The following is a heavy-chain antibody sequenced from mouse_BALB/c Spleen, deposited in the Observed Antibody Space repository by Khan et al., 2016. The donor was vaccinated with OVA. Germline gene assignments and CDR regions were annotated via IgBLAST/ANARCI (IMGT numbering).Heavy chain of an antibody. J-gene: IGHJ2*01. V-gene: IGHV1S81*02. CDR1: GYTFTSYY. Sequence: VQLQQSGAELVKPGASVKLSCKASGYTFTSYYMYWVKQRPGQGLEWIGEINPGNGGTKFNEKFKTKATLTVDKSSSTAYMQLSSLTSEDAAVYYCTRQNVDYWGQGTTLTVSS. CDR2: INPGNGGT. CDR3: TRQNVDY.